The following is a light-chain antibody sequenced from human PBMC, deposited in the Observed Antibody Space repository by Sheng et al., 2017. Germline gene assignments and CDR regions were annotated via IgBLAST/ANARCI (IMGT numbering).Light chain of an antibody. CDR3: QHYNLYSWT. CDR1: QSINSW. V-gene: IGKV1-5*03. Sequence: DIQMTQSPSTLSASVGDRVTITCRANQSINSWLAWYQQKPGKAPQLLIHMASTLESGVPSRFSGSGSGTEFTLTISSLQPDDFATYYCQHYNLYSWTFGQGTKVEVK. CDR2: MAS. J-gene: IGKJ1*01.